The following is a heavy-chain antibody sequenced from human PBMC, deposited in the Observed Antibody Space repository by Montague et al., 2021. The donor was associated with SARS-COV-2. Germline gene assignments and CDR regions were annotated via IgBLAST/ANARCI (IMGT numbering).Heavy chain of an antibody. J-gene: IGHJ4*02. CDR2: IYHSGST. D-gene: IGHD2-21*01. V-gene: IGHV4-4*02. CDR3: ARVEGVIGGITHFDY. Sequence: SETLSLTCAVSGGSISSGNWWSWVRQPPGKGLEWIGEIYHSGSTSYAPSLKSRLTMTVDMSANQVSLTLMSVTAADSAVYYCARVEGVIGGITHFDYWGQGFLVSVSS. CDR1: GGSISSGNW.